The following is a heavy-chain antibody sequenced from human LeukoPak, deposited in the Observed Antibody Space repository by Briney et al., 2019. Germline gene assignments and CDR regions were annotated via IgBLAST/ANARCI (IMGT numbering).Heavy chain of an antibody. D-gene: IGHD2-15*01. CDR2: VYHSGST. V-gene: IGHV4-4*02. J-gene: IGHJ4*02. CDR3: ARGVVVVAATWFDY. CDR1: GDSISTNHW. Sequence: SETLSLTCAVSGDSISTNHWWSWVRQPPGKGLEWIGEVYHSGSTYYNPSLKSRVTISVDTSKNQFSLKLSSVTAADTAVYYCARGVVVVAATWFDYWGQGTLVTVSS.